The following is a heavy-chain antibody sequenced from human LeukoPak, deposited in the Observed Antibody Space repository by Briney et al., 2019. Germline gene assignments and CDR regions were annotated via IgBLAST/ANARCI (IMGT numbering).Heavy chain of an antibody. Sequence: PGGSLRLSCAASGFTFSYYGMHWVRQAPGKGLEWLAFIRYDESKKFYGDSGKGRFTISKDNSKNTLYLQMNSLRTEDTAVYYCAKSHLPNAYSGTYYCAYWGQGTLVTVSS. V-gene: IGHV3-30*02. D-gene: IGHD1-26*01. J-gene: IGHJ4*02. CDR2: IRYDESKK. CDR3: AKSHLPNAYSGTYYCAY. CDR1: GFTFSYYG.